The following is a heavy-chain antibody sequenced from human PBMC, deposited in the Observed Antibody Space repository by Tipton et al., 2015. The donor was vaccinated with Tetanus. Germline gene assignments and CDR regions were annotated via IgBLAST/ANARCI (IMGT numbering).Heavy chain of an antibody. V-gene: IGHV4-59*01. CDR3: ARRSVSARFDD. CDR1: GGSISTYH. D-gene: IGHD6-6*01. J-gene: IGHJ4*02. Sequence: LRLSCTVSGGSISTYHWNWIRQSPGKGLEWIGYIDYFGSTKYNPSLKSRVAMSVDTSKNQLSLRLNSVTSADTAVYYCARRSVSARFDDWGQGAQVTVSS. CDR2: IDYFGST.